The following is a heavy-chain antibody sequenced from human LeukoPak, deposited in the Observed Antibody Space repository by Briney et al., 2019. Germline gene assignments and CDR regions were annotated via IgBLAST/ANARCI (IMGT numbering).Heavy chain of an antibody. Sequence: SETLTLTCTVSGGSISRYYGRWIRQPPGKGLEWICYICYSGSTNYNPSIKSRVTISVDTSKNQFSLKLSSVTAEDTAVYYCASSIAADGTYYFDYWGQGTLVTVSS. CDR2: ICYSGST. CDR3: ASSIAADGTYYFDY. V-gene: IGHV4-59*01. J-gene: IGHJ4*02. CDR1: GGSISRYY. D-gene: IGHD6-13*01.